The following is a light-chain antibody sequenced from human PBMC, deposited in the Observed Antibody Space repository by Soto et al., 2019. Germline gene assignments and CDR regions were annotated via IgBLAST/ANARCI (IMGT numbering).Light chain of an antibody. J-gene: IGLJ1*01. V-gene: IGLV2-14*01. Sequence: QSALTQPASVSGSPGQSITISCTGTSTDVGGYNYVSWYQQHPGKVPKLIIYEVSSRPSGVSNRFSGSKSGNTASLTISGLQAEDEADYYCAAWDDSLSGYVFGTGTKLTVL. CDR3: AAWDDSLSGYV. CDR2: EVS. CDR1: STDVGGYNY.